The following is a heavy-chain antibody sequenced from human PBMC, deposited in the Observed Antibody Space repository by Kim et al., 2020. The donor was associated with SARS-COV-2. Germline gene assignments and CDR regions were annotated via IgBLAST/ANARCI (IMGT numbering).Heavy chain of an antibody. J-gene: IGHJ4*02. CDR2: ISYDGRNK. V-gene: IGHV3-30*03. CDR3: AGGGRVGAMVPFDY. CDR1: GFTFTTYG. Sequence: GGSLRLSCAVSGFTFTTYGRHWVRQAPGKGLEGVALISYDGRNKYYADSVKGRFTISRDNSKNTLYLQMNSLRAEDTAVYFCAGGGRVGAMVPFDYWGQGTLVTVSS. D-gene: IGHD1-26*01.